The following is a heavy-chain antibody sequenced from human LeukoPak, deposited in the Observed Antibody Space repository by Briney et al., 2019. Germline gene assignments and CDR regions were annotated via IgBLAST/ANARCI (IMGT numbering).Heavy chain of an antibody. CDR1: GFTFSSYA. CDR2: ISGSAGST. Sequence: GGSLRLSCVTSGFTFSSYAMGWVRQAPGKGLEWVSGISGSAGSTYYADSVKGRFTISRDNSKNTLYLQMNGLRAEDTAVYYCSRGRYCSSTSCYIDYWGQGTLVTVSS. V-gene: IGHV3-23*01. D-gene: IGHD2-2*02. J-gene: IGHJ4*02. CDR3: SRGRYCSSTSCYIDY.